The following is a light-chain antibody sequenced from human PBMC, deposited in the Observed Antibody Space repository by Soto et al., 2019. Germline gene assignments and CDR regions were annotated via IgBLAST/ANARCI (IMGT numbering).Light chain of an antibody. CDR2: DDS. CDR3: CSYAGSYTHV. Sequence: QSALTQPRSVSGSPGQSVTISCTGTSSDVGGYNYVSWYQQHPGKAPKLMIYDDSKRPSGVPDRFSGSKSGNTASLTISGIHAEDEADYYCCSYAGSYTHVFGTGTKLTVL. CDR1: SSDVGGYNY. J-gene: IGLJ1*01. V-gene: IGLV2-11*01.